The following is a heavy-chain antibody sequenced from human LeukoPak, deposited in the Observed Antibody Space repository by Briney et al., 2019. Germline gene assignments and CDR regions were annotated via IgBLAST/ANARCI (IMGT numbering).Heavy chain of an antibody. D-gene: IGHD2-15*01. V-gene: IGHV4-4*07. Sequence: PSETLSLTCTVSGGSISSYYWSWIRQPAGKGLEWIGRIYTSGSTNYNPSLKSRVTMSVDTSKNQFSLKLTSVTAADTAVYYCARDIAYCTGGTCGDYFDYWGQGTLVTVSS. CDR3: ARDIAYCTGGTCGDYFDY. CDR2: IYTSGST. CDR1: GGSISSYY. J-gene: IGHJ4*02.